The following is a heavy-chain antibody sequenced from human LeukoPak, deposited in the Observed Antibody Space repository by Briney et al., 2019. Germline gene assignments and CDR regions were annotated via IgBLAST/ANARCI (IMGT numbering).Heavy chain of an antibody. D-gene: IGHD3-22*01. CDR3: AKSYYYDSSGQYYFDH. V-gene: IGHV3-23*01. CDR1: GFTFSSSA. CDR2: ISGSSGST. Sequence: GGSLRLSCAVSGFTFSSSAMSWVRQAPGKGLEWVSGISGSSGSTNYADSVKGRFTISRDKSKNTLHLQMNSLRAEDTAVYYCAKSYYYDSSGQYYFDHWGQGTLVTVSS. J-gene: IGHJ4*02.